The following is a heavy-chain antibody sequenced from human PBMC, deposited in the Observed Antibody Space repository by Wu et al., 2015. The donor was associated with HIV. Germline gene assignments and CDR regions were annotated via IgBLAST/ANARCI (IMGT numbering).Heavy chain of an antibody. D-gene: IGHD2-15*01. J-gene: IGHJ2*01. V-gene: IGHV1-69*05. CDR3: ARSDGYCSGVAAYWYFDL. Sequence: QVQLVQSGAEVKKPGSSVKVSCKASGGTFSSYAISWVRQAPGQGLEWMGGIIPIFGTANYAQKFQGRVTITTDESTSTAYMELSSLRSEDTAVYYCARSDGYCSGVAAYWYFDLWGRGTLVTVSS. CDR2: IIPIFGTA. CDR1: GGTFSSYA.